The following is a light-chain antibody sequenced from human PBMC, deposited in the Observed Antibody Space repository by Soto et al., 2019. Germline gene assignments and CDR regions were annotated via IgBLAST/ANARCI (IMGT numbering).Light chain of an antibody. CDR3: CAYADTNNFV. Sequence: QSVLTQPPSASGSPGQSVSVSCSGGSSDVGGSTYVAWYQVKPGKAPKLIIYEVNRRPEGAPYRSSGSKSGNTASLTVSGLQAEAEGDYYCCAYADTNNFVVGSGTKVTVL. V-gene: IGLV2-8*01. J-gene: IGLJ1*01. CDR1: SSDVGGSTY. CDR2: EVN.